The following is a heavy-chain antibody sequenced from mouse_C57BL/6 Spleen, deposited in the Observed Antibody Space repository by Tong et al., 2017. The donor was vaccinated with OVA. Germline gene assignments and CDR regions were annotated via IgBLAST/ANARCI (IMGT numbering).Heavy chain of an antibody. Sequence: VQLQESGAELVRPGASVKISCKASGYAFSSSWMNWVKQRPGKGLEWIGRIYPGDGDTNYNGKFKGKATLTADKSSSTAYMQLSSLTSEDSAVYFCARDYRYFDVWGTGTTVTVSS. CDR1: GYAFSSSW. J-gene: IGHJ1*03. CDR3: ARDYRYFDV. CDR2: IYPGDGDT. V-gene: IGHV1-82*01.